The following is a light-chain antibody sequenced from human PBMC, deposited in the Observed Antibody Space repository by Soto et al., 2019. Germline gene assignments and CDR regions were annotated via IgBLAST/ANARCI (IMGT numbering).Light chain of an antibody. J-gene: IGKJ5*01. CDR1: QSVTTN. CDR3: QQYGGSPIT. Sequence: EIVLTQSPGTLSLSPGERVTLSCRASQSVTTNLAWYQHKPGQAPRLLMSGASSRASGVPDRFSGSGSGTDFTLTISRLEPEDFAVYYCQQYGGSPITFGLGTRLEIK. CDR2: GAS. V-gene: IGKV3-20*01.